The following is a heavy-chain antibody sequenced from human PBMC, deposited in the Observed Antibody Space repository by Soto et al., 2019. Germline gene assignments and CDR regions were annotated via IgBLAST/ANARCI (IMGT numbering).Heavy chain of an antibody. D-gene: IGHD3-16*01. V-gene: IGHV4-59*01. J-gene: IGHJ4*02. CDR2: IYYSGAT. CDR1: GDSIKYYY. Sequence: QVQLQESGPGLVKPSETLSLTCSVSGDSIKYYYWNWIRQPPGKGLEWIGYIYYSGATNYNPSLKSRVTISKNQFSLQLSSVTAADTAVYYCVRGETKANFDYWGQGIMVTVSS. CDR3: VRGETKANFDY.